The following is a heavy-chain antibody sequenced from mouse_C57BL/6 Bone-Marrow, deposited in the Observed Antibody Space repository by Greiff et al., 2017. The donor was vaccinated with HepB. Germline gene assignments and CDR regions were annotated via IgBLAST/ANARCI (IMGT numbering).Heavy chain of an antibody. J-gene: IGHJ2*01. Sequence: QVQLQQSGPELVKPGASVKISCKASGYAFSSSWMNWVKQRPGKGLEWIGRIYPGDGDTNYNRKFKGKATLTADKSSSPAYMQLSSLTSEDSAVYFCARKGGGFDYWGQGTTLTVSS. CDR1: GYAFSSSW. V-gene: IGHV1-82*01. CDR3: ARKGGGFDY. CDR2: IYPGDGDT.